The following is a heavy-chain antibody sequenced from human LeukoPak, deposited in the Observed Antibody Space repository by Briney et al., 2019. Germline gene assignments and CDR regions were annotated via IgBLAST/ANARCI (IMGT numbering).Heavy chain of an antibody. Sequence: SVKVSCKASGYTFTSYYMHWVRQAPGQGLEWMGRIIPILGIANYAQKFQGRVTITADKSTSTAYMELSSLRSEDTAVYYCASRDPMYYDFWSGYSFDYWGQGTLVTVSS. CDR3: ASRDPMYYDFWSGYSFDY. CDR1: GYTFTSYY. CDR2: IIPILGIA. D-gene: IGHD3-3*01. J-gene: IGHJ4*02. V-gene: IGHV1-69*02.